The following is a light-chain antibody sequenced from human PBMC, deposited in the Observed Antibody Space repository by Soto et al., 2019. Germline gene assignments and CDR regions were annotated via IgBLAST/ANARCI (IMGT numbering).Light chain of an antibody. CDR1: SSDVGGYDY. CDR2: HVS. V-gene: IGLV2-14*01. Sequence: QSVLTQPASVSWSPGQSIVISCTGSSSDVGGYDYVSWYQQHPGKAPQLVIYHVSNRPSGISNRVSGSKSGSTASLTISGLQAEDEADYYCSAYTGSGTFGFGTGTKVTVL. CDR3: SAYTGSGTFG. J-gene: IGLJ1*01.